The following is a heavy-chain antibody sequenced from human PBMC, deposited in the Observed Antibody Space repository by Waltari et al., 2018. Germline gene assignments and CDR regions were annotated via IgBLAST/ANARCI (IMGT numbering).Heavy chain of an antibody. D-gene: IGHD2-2*01. Sequence: EMQLVESGGGLVQPGESLSLSCAASGFTLGDYWMTGLRQAPGKGLEEVANIRQGGRERYDMDSVKGRFTISRDKAKNSMDLQMNSLRVEDTAVYYCASRKCSISACYSASYMAFDIWGQGTMVTVSS. V-gene: IGHV3-7*02. CDR3: ASRKCSISACYSASYMAFDI. J-gene: IGHJ3*02. CDR1: GFTLGDYW. CDR2: IRQGGRER.